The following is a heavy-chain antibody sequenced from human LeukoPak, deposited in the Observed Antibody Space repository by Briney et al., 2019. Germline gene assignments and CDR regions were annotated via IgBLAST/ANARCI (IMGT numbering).Heavy chain of an antibody. V-gene: IGHV3-15*01. CDR1: GFTVRGNY. D-gene: IGHD3-10*01. CDR3: TTLSFVWFGDDY. Sequence: PGGSLRLSCAASGFTVRGNYMNWVRQAPGKGLEWVGRIKRKIDGETTDYAAPVKGRFTISRDDSKSTLYLQMNSLKSEDTAVYYCTTLSFVWFGDDYWGQGTLVTVSS. CDR2: IKRKIDGETT. J-gene: IGHJ4*02.